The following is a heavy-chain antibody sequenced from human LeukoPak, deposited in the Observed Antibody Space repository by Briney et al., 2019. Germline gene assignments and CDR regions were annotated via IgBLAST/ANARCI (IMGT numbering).Heavy chain of an antibody. CDR2: TSGSGGTT. CDR3: AKSRPPTVTTKDLDY. CDR1: GFTFSSYA. V-gene: IGHV3-23*01. D-gene: IGHD4-17*01. J-gene: IGHJ4*02. Sequence: GGSLRLSCAASGFTFSSYAMSWVRQAPGKGLEWVSGTSGSGGTTYYADSVKGRFTISRDNSKNTLYLQMNSLRAEDTAAYYCAKSRPPTVTTKDLDYWGQGTLVTVSS.